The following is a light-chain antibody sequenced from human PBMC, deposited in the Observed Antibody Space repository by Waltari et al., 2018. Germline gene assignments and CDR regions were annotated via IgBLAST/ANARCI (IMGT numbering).Light chain of an antibody. CDR1: QSVGSN. J-gene: IGKJ4*01. CDR2: GAS. CDR3: QQYNNWPPT. V-gene: IGKV3-15*01. Sequence: ETVMTQSPATLSVSPGERATLSCRASQSVGSNLAWYQQKFGQAPRLLIYGASTRATGVPARFSGSGSGTDFTLTISSLQSEDFALYYCQQYNNWPPTFGGGTKVEIK.